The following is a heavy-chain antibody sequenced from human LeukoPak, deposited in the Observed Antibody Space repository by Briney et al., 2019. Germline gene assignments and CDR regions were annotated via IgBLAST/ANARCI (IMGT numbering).Heavy chain of an antibody. D-gene: IGHD5-18*01. CDR3: ARDPLYTYGYFDY. Sequence: GGSLRLSCAASGFMFSNYNMNWVRQAPGKGLEWVSNISSSGSTALYADSVKGRFTISRDSAKNSLYLQMSSLRVEDTAVYYCARDPLYTYGYFDYWGLGTLVTVSS. J-gene: IGHJ4*02. CDR1: GFMFSNYN. CDR2: ISSSGSTA. V-gene: IGHV3-48*01.